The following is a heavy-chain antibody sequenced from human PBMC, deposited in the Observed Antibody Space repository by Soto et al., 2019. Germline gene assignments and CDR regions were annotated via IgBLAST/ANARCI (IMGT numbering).Heavy chain of an antibody. CDR2: ISSSSSYI. D-gene: IGHD5-12*01. J-gene: IGHJ4*02. V-gene: IGHV3-21*01. CDR1: GFTFSSYS. CDR3: ATLGWLQPGVCDY. Sequence: EVQLVESGGGLVKPGGSLRLSCAASGFTFSSYSMNWVRQAPGKGLEWVSSISSSSSYIYYADSVKGRFTISRDNAKNSLYLQMNSLRAGDTAVYYGATLGWLQPGVCDYWGQGTLVTVSS.